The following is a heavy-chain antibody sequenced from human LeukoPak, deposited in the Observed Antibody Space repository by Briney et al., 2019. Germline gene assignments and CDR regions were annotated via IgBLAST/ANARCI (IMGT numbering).Heavy chain of an antibody. CDR3: ARATMPPYYFDY. V-gene: IGHV4-31*03. CDR2: IYYSGST. Sequence: SETLSLTCTVSGGSISSGGYYWSWIRQHPGKGLEWIGYIYYSGSTYYNPSLKSRVTISVDTSKNQFSLKLSSVTAADTAVYYCARATMPPYYFDYWAREPWSPSPQ. J-gene: IGHJ4*02. D-gene: IGHD2-2*01. CDR1: GGSISSGGYY.